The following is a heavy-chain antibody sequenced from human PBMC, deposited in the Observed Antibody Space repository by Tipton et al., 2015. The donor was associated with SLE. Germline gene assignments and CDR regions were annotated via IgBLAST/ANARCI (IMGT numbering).Heavy chain of an antibody. V-gene: IGHV4-59*11. CDR3: ARDYGADYYYGGMDV. J-gene: IGHJ6*02. CDR2: IYNTGST. Sequence: LRLSCTVSGGSITSHYWSWIRQPPGKGLEWIGYIYNTGSTNYNPSLKSRVTISVDTSKNQFSLKLNSVTAADSAVYYCARDYGADYYYGGMDVWGQGTTVTVSS. D-gene: IGHD4-17*01. CDR1: GGSITSHY.